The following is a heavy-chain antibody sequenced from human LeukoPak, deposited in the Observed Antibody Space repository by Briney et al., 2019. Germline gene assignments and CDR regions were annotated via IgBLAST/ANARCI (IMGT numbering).Heavy chain of an antibody. Sequence: GESLKISCKGSGYSFTSYWIGWVRQMPGKGLEWMGIIYPGDSDTRYSPSFQGQVTFSADKSITTAYLQWSRLQASDTAMYYCARQYITSSPFDYWGQGTLVTVSS. CDR3: ARQYITSSPFDY. D-gene: IGHD6-6*01. CDR1: GYSFTSYW. CDR2: IYPGDSDT. V-gene: IGHV5-51*01. J-gene: IGHJ4*02.